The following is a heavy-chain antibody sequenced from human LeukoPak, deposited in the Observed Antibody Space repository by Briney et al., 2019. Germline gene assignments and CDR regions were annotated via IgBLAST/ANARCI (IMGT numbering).Heavy chain of an antibody. J-gene: IGHJ4*02. CDR3: SRAVSGYFGLYYFDS. D-gene: IGHD3-10*01. Sequence: GGSLRLSCAASGFTFGDYAMTWVRQAPGKGLEWVGSIRRAIYGGTTEYAASVKGRFTISGDDSKTIVHLQMNSLKTEDTAVYYCSRAVSGYFGLYYFDSWGQGTLVTVSS. CDR1: GFTFGDYA. V-gene: IGHV3-49*04. CDR2: IRRAIYGGTT.